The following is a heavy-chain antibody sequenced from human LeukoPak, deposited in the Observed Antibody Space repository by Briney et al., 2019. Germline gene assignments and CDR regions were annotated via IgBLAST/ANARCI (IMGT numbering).Heavy chain of an antibody. Sequence: GGSLRLSCAASGFIFSSYWMTWVRQAPGKGLEWVANIKEDGSRKHYVDSVEGRFTISRDNAKNSLYLQMNSLRAEDTAVYYCAREWSVGFWSNYFDYWGQGTLVTVSS. CDR2: IKEDGSRK. J-gene: IGHJ4*02. CDR3: AREWSVGFWSNYFDY. D-gene: IGHD3-3*01. CDR1: GFIFSSYW. V-gene: IGHV3-7*01.